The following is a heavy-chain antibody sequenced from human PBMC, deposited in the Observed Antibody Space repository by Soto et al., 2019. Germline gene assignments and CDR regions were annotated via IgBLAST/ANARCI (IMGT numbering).Heavy chain of an antibody. V-gene: IGHV4-39*01. CDR3: ATLHYYDSSGYYYVGTFRWFDP. CDR1: GGSISSSSYY. CDR2: IYYSGST. Sequence: SETLSLTCTVSGGSISSSSYYWGWIRQPPGKGLEWIGSIYYSGSTYYNPSPKSRVTISVDTSKNQFSLKLSSVTAADTAVYYCATLHYYDSSGYYYVGTFRWFDPWGQGTLVTVSS. J-gene: IGHJ5*02. D-gene: IGHD3-22*01.